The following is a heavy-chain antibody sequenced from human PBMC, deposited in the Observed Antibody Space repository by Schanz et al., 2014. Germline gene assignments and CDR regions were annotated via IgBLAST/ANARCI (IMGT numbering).Heavy chain of an antibody. Sequence: QVQLLQFGGGVVQPGRSLRLSCAASGFTFSSYAMHWVRQAPGKGLEWVALISNDGSIKYYADSVEGRFTISRDNSRNTLYLQMSSLRTEDTAVYYCASPAGYSGYGTYFDFWGQGTLVTVSS. CDR3: ASPAGYSGYGTYFDF. V-gene: IGHV3-30-3*01. D-gene: IGHD5-12*01. J-gene: IGHJ4*02. CDR1: GFTFSSYA. CDR2: ISNDGSIK.